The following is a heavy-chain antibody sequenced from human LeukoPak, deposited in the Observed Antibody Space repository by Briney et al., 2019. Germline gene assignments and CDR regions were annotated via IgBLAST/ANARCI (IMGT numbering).Heavy chain of an antibody. CDR3: ARDGGYSYGPHYYSYGMDV. D-gene: IGHD5-18*01. J-gene: IGHJ6*02. V-gene: IGHV3-21*01. CDR2: ISSSSSYI. CDR1: GFTFSSDT. Sequence: GGSLRLSCAASGFTFSSDTMNWVRQAPGKGLEWVSSISSSSSYIYYADSVKGRFTISRDNAKNSLYLQMNSLRDEDTAVYYCARDGGYSYGPHYYSYGMDVWGQGTTVTVSS.